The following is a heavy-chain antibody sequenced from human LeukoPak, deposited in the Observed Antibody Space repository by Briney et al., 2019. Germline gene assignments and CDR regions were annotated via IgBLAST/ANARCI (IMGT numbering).Heavy chain of an antibody. J-gene: IGHJ4*02. D-gene: IGHD1-26*01. Sequence: PSETLSLTCAVSGASVSGSNYYWGWIRQPPGKGLEWIGNIHSSGSTYYNASLQSRVTISIDTSKNQFSLRLNSVTAADTAMYYCAKSGGYGLIDYWGQGTRVTVSS. V-gene: IGHV4-39*01. CDR2: IHSSGST. CDR1: GASVSGSNYY. CDR3: AKSGGYGLIDY.